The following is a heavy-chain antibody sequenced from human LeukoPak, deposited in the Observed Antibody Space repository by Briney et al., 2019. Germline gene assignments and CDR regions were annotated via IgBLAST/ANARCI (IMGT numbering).Heavy chain of an antibody. D-gene: IGHD3-22*01. CDR1: GYNFASYW. J-gene: IGHJ4*02. CDR2: IYPGDSDT. CDR3: ARGPYYYDSSAYHYDY. Sequence: GESLKISCKGSGYNFASYWIAWVRQMPGKRVEWMGFIYPGDSDTRYSPSFQGQVIISADKSISTAYLQWSSLKASDTAMYYCARGPYYYDSSAYHYDYWGQGTLVAVSS. V-gene: IGHV5-51*01.